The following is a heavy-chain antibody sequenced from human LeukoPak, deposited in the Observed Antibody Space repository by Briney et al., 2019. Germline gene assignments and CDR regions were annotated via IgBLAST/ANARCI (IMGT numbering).Heavy chain of an antibody. J-gene: IGHJ5*02. CDR3: ARGAGGYRFDP. CDR2: IYNRGTT. CDR1: GGSISDYH. D-gene: IGHD1-1*01. Sequence: SETLSLTCTVSGGSISDYHWTWIRQPPGKALEYIGYIYNRGTTYYNPSLKSRVTISADTSKKQYSLKLTSLTAADTAVYYYARGAGGYRFDPWGQGTLVTVSS. V-gene: IGHV4-59*01.